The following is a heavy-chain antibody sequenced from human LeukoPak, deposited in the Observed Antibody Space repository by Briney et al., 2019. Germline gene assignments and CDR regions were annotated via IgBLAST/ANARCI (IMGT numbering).Heavy chain of an antibody. CDR3: GTWAFYHGLDV. Sequence: GGSLRLSCVASGSTLDAYAMHWVRQARGKGLEWVSHINADGGRTYYADSVKGRFTISRDNGKNSLYLEMTSLRAEDSALYCCGTWAFYHGLDVWGRGTTVTVSS. CDR2: INADGGRT. CDR1: GSTLDAYA. V-gene: IGHV3-43*02. D-gene: IGHD1-26*01. J-gene: IGHJ6*02.